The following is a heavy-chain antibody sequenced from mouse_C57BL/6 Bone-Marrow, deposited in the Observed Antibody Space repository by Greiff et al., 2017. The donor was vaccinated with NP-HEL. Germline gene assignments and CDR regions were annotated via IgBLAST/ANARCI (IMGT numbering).Heavy chain of an antibody. D-gene: IGHD1-1*01. V-gene: IGHV1-82*01. Sequence: QVQLKESGPELVKPGASVKISCKASGYAFSSSWMNWVKQRPGKGLEWIGRIYPGDGDTNYNGKFKGKATLTADKSSSTAYMQLSSLTSEDSAVYFCAKAITTVVASFDYWGQGTTLTVSS. J-gene: IGHJ2*01. CDR3: AKAITTVVASFDY. CDR2: IYPGDGDT. CDR1: GYAFSSSW.